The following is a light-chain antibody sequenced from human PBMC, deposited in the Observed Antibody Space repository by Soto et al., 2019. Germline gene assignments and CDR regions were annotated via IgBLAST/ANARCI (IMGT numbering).Light chain of an antibody. CDR2: GAS. J-gene: IGKJ5*01. Sequence: ETVMTQSPATLSVSPGERATLSFRASQSVSSNLAWYQQKPGQAPRLLIFGASTRATGIPDRFSGSGAGAYFNLTISRLEPADFGVYYCQQYGSSHTFGQGTRLEI. V-gene: IGKV3D-15*01. CDR1: QSVSSN. CDR3: QQYGSSHT.